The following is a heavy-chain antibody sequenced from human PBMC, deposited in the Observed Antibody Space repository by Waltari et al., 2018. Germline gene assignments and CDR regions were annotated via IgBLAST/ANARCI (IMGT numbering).Heavy chain of an antibody. Sequence: QVQLQESGPGLVKPSETLSLSCSVSGASINSGSYNWTWIRQPAGKGLEWIGHIFSSGSTNYKSSLKSRVTISADTSKSHFSLNLRSVTAADTGLYYCARAEYNWNDAVTFDHWGQGTSVIVS. J-gene: IGHJ5*02. CDR3: ARAEYNWNDAVTFDH. D-gene: IGHD1-20*01. V-gene: IGHV4-61*02. CDR2: IFSSGST. CDR1: GASINSGSYN.